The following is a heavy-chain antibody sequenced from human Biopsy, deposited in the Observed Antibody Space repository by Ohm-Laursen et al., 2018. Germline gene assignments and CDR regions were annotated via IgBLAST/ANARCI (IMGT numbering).Heavy chain of an antibody. V-gene: IGHV4-34*01. Sequence: SDTLSLTCTVYGESFNGYYWSWIRQTPGKGLEWIGEINHSGRTNYNPSLKSRVTISVETSKNQFSLKVRSVTAADTAVYYCVRGVDYYDPYHYYALDVWGQGTLVTVSS. D-gene: IGHD3-22*01. CDR2: INHSGRT. CDR1: GESFNGYY. CDR3: VRGVDYYDPYHYYALDV. J-gene: IGHJ6*02.